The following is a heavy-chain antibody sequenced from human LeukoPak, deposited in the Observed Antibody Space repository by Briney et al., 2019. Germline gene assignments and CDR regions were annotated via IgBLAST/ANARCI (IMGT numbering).Heavy chain of an antibody. CDR3: ARHSSLYSSGVDY. CDR2: IYPGDSNI. CDR1: GYTFSSYW. D-gene: IGHD6-19*01. J-gene: IGHJ4*02. V-gene: IGHV5-51*01. Sequence: GESLQISCKGSGYTFSSYWIGWVRQMPGKGLEWMGIIYPGDSNIRYSPSFQGQVTISADKSISTAYLQWSSLKASDTAMYYCARHSSLYSSGVDYWGQGTLVTVSS.